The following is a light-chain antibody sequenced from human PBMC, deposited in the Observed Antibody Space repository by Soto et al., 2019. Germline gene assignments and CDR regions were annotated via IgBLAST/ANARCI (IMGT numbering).Light chain of an antibody. CDR2: GNS. CDR1: SSNIGAGYD. V-gene: IGLV1-40*01. CDR3: QSYDSSLSGPVV. Sequence: QSVLTQPPSVSGAPGQRVTISCTGSSSNIGAGYDVHWYQQLPGTAPKLLIYGNSNRPSGVPDRFSGSKSGTSASLAITGLQAEDEADYYCQSYDSSLSGPVVFGGGPSSPS. J-gene: IGLJ2*01.